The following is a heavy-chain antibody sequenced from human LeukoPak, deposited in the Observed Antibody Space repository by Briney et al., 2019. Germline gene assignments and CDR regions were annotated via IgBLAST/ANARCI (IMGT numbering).Heavy chain of an antibody. J-gene: IGHJ4*02. CDR3: ARARAASRFDY. D-gene: IGHD6-13*01. Sequence: PGGSLRLSCAASGFTFSGYWMSWVRRAPGKGLEGVAKIKQDGSEKYYVDSVKGRFTISRDNAKKSLYLQMNSLRAEDTAVYYCARARAASRFDYWGQGTLVTVSS. CDR2: IKQDGSEK. V-gene: IGHV3-7*05. CDR1: GFTFSGYW.